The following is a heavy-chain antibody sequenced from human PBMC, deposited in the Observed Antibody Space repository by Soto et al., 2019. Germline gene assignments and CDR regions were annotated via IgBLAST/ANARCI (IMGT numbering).Heavy chain of an antibody. CDR3: TKRRNVLRFLEWSSGMEV. CDR2: ISDDGSNK. J-gene: IGHJ6*02. Sequence: GGSLGLSCAASGFTFSNYGMHWVRQAPGKGLEWVAFISDDGSNKYYADSMKGRFTMSRDNSKSTLYLQMNSLRVEDTAVYYCTKRRNVLRFLEWSSGMEVWGQGTTVTVSS. CDR1: GFTFSNYG. V-gene: IGHV3-30*18. D-gene: IGHD3-3*01.